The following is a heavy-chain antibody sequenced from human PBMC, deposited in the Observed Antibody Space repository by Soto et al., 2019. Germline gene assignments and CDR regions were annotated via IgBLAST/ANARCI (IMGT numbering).Heavy chain of an antibody. J-gene: IGHJ4*02. V-gene: IGHV4-30-4*01. CDR3: ARGGIMGWVVPAAIYFDY. Sequence: SETLSLTCTVSGGSISSGDYYWSWIRQPPGKGLEWIGYIYYSGSTYYNPSLKSRVTISVDTSKNQFSLKLSSVTAADTAVYYCARGGIMGWVVPAAIYFDYWGQGTLVTVSS. D-gene: IGHD2-2*02. CDR2: IYYSGST. CDR1: GGSISSGDYY.